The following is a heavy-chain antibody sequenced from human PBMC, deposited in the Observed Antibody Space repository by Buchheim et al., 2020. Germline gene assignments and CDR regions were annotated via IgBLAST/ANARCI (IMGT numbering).Heavy chain of an antibody. CDR1: GFTFSNYG. Sequence: QVQLVESGGGVVQPGRSLRLSCAASGFTFSNYGMHWVRQAPGKGLEWVALISYDGGKKDYGDPVKGRFTVSRDNSKSTLYLEKNSLKDEDKAGYYCSRGPTGNTLYFSGWGGHLDYWGQG. CDR2: ISYDGGKK. D-gene: IGHD2-8*01. CDR3: SRGPTGNTLYFSGWGGHLDY. V-gene: IGHV3-30*03. J-gene: IGHJ4*02.